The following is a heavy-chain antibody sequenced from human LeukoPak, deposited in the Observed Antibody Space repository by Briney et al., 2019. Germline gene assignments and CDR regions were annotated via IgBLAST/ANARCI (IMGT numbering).Heavy chain of an antibody. CDR2: ISSSGGST. CDR1: GFTFSNYA. J-gene: IGHJ4*02. V-gene: IGHV3-23*01. CDR3: AKDRPLSDY. Sequence: GGSLRLSCAASGFTFSNYAMNWVRQAPAKGLEWVSGISSSGGSTYYADSVKGRFTISRDNSKNTLYLQMNSLRAEDTAVYYCAKDRPLSDYWGQGTLATVSS.